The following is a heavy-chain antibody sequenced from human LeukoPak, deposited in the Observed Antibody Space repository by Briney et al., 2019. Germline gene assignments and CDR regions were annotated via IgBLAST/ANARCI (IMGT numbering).Heavy chain of an antibody. J-gene: IGHJ4*02. V-gene: IGHV1-18*01. CDR3: ARDGLVWFGELLSRSSGY. CDR1: GYTFTIYG. CDR2: ISAYNGKT. Sequence: AASVKVSCKASGYTFTIYGISWVRQAPGQGLEWMGWISAYNGKTNYAQKLQGRVTMTTETSTSTAYMEMRSLRSDDTAVYYCARDGLVWFGELLSRSSGYWGQAPLVTVSS. D-gene: IGHD3-10*01.